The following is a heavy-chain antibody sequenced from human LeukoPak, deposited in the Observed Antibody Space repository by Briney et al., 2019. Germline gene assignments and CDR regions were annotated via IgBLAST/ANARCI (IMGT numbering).Heavy chain of an antibody. Sequence: PGGSLRLSCAASGFAVSINHMTWVRQAPGKGLEWVSVISNTGTTYYADSVKGRLTISRDNSKNTMYLQMNSLRTEDTAVYYCAGYGGYSFWGQGTLVTVSS. CDR2: ISNTGTT. V-gene: IGHV3-66*01. CDR3: AGYGGYSF. J-gene: IGHJ4*02. CDR1: GFAVSINH. D-gene: IGHD4-23*01.